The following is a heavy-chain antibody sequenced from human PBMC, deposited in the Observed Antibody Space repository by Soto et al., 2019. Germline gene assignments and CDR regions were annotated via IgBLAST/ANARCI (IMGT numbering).Heavy chain of an antibody. D-gene: IGHD1-7*01. CDR2: IDWEEEK. CDR1: GFSLSRKGMS. J-gene: IGHJ4*02. Sequence: SGPTLVNHKQTLILTCAFSGFSLSRKGMSVSWIRQPPGKALEFLALIDWEEEKFYSPSLRTRLTVSKDTSKRQVVLTLTNVDPVDTATYYFTRATNRNYEYYFDYWGQGTLVTVSS. CDR3: TRATNRNYEYYFDY. V-gene: IGHV2-70*01.